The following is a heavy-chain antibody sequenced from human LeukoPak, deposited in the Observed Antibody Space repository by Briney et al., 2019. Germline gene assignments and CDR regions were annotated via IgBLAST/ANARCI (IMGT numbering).Heavy chain of an antibody. CDR2: IRYDGSNK. Sequence: GGSLRLSCAASGLTFSSYGIHWVRQAPGKGLEWVAFIRYDGSNKYYADSVKGRFTISRDNSKNTLYLQMNRLRAEDAAVYYCAKAPVTTCSGAYCYPFDYWGQGTLVTVSS. CDR1: GLTFSSYG. D-gene: IGHD2-21*01. CDR3: AKAPVTTCSGAYCYPFDY. J-gene: IGHJ4*02. V-gene: IGHV3-30*02.